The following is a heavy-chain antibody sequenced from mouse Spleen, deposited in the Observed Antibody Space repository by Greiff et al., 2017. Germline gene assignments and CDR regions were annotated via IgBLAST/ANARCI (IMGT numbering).Heavy chain of an antibody. Sequence: QVQLQQPGAELVRPGTSVKLSCKASGYTFTSYWMHWVKQRPGQGLEWIGVIDPSDSYTNYNQKFKGKATLTVDTSSSTAYMQLSSLTSEDSAVYYCARGAPLNWGQGTTLTVSS. CDR2: IDPSDSYT. V-gene: IGHV1-59*01. CDR3: ARGAPLN. D-gene: IGHD6-1*01. CDR1: GYTFTSYW. J-gene: IGHJ2*01.